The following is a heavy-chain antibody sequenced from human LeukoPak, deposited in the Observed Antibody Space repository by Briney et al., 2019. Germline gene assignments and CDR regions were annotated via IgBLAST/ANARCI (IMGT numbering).Heavy chain of an antibody. Sequence: GGPLRLSCVASGFIFRNYAMHRVRQAPGKGLEWVAVGSHDGRNKIYGDSVKGRFTISRDNSKNTVYLQMDNLRPEDTAVYYCAKDRDSSTWSFFDFWGQGTLVTVSS. CDR3: AKDRDSSTWSFFDF. V-gene: IGHV3-30*18. D-gene: IGHD6-13*01. J-gene: IGHJ4*02. CDR1: GFIFRNYA. CDR2: GSHDGRNK.